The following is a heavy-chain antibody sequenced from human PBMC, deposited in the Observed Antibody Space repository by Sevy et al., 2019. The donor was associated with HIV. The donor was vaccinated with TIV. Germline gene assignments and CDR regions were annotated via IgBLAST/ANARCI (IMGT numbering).Heavy chain of an antibody. D-gene: IGHD3-3*01. J-gene: IGHJ5*02. CDR3: ANMPSYDCWRGYLSNWFDP. V-gene: IGHV3-23*01. Sequence: GGSLRLSCAASGFTFSSYAMSWVRQAPGKGLEWVSAISGSGGSTYYADSVKGRFTISRDNSKNTLYLQMNSLRAEDTAVYYCANMPSYDCWRGYLSNWFDPWGQGTLVTVSS. CDR2: ISGSGGST. CDR1: GFTFSSYA.